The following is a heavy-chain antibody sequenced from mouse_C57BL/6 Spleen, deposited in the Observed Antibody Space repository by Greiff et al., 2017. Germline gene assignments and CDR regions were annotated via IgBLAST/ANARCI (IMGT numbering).Heavy chain of an antibody. D-gene: IGHD1-1*01. CDR1: GYTFTEYT. J-gene: IGHJ2*01. CDR2: FYPGSGSI. V-gene: IGHV1-62-2*01. Sequence: QVQLKESGAELVKPGASVKLSCKASGYTFTEYTIHWVKQRSGQGLEWIGWFYPGSGSIKYNEKFKDKATLTANKSSSTVYMELSRLTSEDSAVYCCARHEEKSLYGSIFDYWGQGTTLTVSS. CDR3: ARHEEKSLYGSIFDY.